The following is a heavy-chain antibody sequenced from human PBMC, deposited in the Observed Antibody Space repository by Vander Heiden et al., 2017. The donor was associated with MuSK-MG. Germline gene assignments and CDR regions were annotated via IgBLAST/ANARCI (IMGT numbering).Heavy chain of an antibody. CDR3: ARLPLATIRGFDF. CDR1: GYNFSKCW. J-gene: IGHJ4*02. Sequence: EVQLVQSGVEVKKSGESLKISCKTSGYNFSKCWIGWVSQMPGKGLEWMGIIYPDDSDIRYSPSFQGQVTISADSSISTAYLQWSSLSASDTAIYYCARLPLATIRGFDFWGQGTLVTVSS. CDR2: IYPDDSDI. V-gene: IGHV5-51*03.